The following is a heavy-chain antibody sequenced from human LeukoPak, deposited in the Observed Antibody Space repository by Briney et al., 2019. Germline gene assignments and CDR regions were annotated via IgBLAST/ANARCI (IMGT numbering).Heavy chain of an antibody. J-gene: IGHJ3*02. CDR3: AKGYGPYYYDSSLDI. V-gene: IGHV3-30*02. Sequence: PGGSLRLSCAASGFTFSSYGMHWVRQAPGKGLEWVAVIWYDGSNKYYADSVKGRFTISRDNSKNTLYLQMNSLRAEDTAVYYCAKGYGPYYYDSSLDIWGQGTMVTVSS. CDR1: GFTFSSYG. CDR2: IWYDGSNK. D-gene: IGHD3-22*01.